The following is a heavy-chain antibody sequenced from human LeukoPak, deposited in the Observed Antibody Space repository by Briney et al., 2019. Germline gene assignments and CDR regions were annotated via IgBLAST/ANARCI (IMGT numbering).Heavy chain of an antibody. D-gene: IGHD2-2*01. CDR1: GYTFTSYD. V-gene: IGHV1-8*01. CDR3: ARGPVGYCSSTSCPYYYYYYMDV. Sequence: ASVKVSCKASGYTFTSYDINWVRQATGQGLEWMGWMNPNSGNTGYAQKFQGRVTMTRNTSISTAYMELSSLRSEDTAVYYCARGPVGYCSSTSCPYYYYYYMDVWGKGITVTVSS. J-gene: IGHJ6*03. CDR2: MNPNSGNT.